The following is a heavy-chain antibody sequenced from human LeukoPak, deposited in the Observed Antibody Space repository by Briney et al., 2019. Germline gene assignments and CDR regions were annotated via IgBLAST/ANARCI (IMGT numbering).Heavy chain of an antibody. CDR3: ARHGGDGYNYANLGY. CDR2: INHSGST. Sequence: SETLSLTCAVYGGSFSGYYWSWIRQPPGKGLEWIGEINHSGSTNYSPSLKSRVTISVDTSKNQFSLKLSSVTAADTAVYYCARHGGDGYNYANLGYWGQGTLVTVSS. V-gene: IGHV4-34*01. CDR1: GGSFSGYY. J-gene: IGHJ4*02. D-gene: IGHD5-24*01.